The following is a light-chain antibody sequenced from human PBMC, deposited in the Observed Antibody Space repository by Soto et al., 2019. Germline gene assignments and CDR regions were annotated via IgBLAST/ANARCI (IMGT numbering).Light chain of an antibody. V-gene: IGKV3-20*01. CDR2: GAS. CDR3: QQYGSSLT. J-gene: IGKJ1*01. CDR1: QSVSSSF. Sequence: EIVFTQSPGTLSLSPGERATLSCRASQSVSSSFLAWYQQKVGQAPGLLIYGASTRATGIPDRFRGSGSGTDFTLTISRLEPEDFAVYWCQQYGSSLTFGQGTKVDIK.